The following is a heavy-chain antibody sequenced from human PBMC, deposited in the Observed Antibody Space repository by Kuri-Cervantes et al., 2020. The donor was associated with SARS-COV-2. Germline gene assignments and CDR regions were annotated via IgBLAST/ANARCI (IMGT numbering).Heavy chain of an antibody. CDR3: AIMGIGSSTSCYNKPSKGRDAFDI. Sequence: GGSLRLTCAASGFTFSSYTMSWVRQAPGKGLEWVSAISSSGGSTYYADSVKGRFTISRDNSKNTLYLQMNSLRAEDTAVYYCAIMGIGSSTSCYNKPSKGRDAFDIWGQGTLVTVSS. D-gene: IGHD2-2*02. V-gene: IGHV3-23*01. CDR2: ISSSGGST. CDR1: GFTFSSYT. J-gene: IGHJ3*02.